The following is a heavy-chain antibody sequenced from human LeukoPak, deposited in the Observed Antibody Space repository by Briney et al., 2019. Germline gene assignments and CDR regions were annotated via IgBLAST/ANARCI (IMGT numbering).Heavy chain of an antibody. J-gene: IGHJ4*02. CDR2: ISSSSSYI. Sequence: GGSLRLSCAASGFTFSSYSMNWVRQAPGKGLEWVSSISSSSSYIYYADSVKGRFTISRDNAKNSLYLQMNSLRAEDTAVYYCARDISVSSLYVVATIRYFAYWGQGTLVTVSS. CDR3: ARDISVSSLYVVATIRYFAY. CDR1: GFTFSSYS. V-gene: IGHV3-21*01. D-gene: IGHD5-12*01.